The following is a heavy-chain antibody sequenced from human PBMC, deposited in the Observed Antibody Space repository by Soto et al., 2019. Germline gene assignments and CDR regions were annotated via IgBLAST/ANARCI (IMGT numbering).Heavy chain of an antibody. CDR1: GFTFSSYS. V-gene: IGHV3-48*02. CDR3: ARDGPSPGVLRFLEWLSTLDV. D-gene: IGHD3-3*01. J-gene: IGHJ6*02. Sequence: GGSLRLSCAASGFTFSSYSMNWVRQAPGKGLEWVSYISSSSSTIYYADSVKGRFTISRDNAKNSLYLQMNSLRDEDTAVYYCARDGPSPGVLRFLEWLSTLDVWGQGTTVTVSS. CDR2: ISSSSSTI.